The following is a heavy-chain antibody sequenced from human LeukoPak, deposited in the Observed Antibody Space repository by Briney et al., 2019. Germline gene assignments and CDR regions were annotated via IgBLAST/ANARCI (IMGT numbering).Heavy chain of an antibody. V-gene: IGHV1-2*02. J-gene: IGHJ4*02. CDR1: GDTFTDNY. Sequence: ASVTVSFKASGDTFTDNYMHWVRQAPGQGLEWMGWINPNSGDTDYAQKFQGRVTLTRETSITTVYMELSRLTSDDTAVYFCARDLATVNGIAWYYFDYWGQGTLVTVSS. D-gene: IGHD5-12*01. CDR2: INPNSGDT. CDR3: ARDLATVNGIAWYYFDY.